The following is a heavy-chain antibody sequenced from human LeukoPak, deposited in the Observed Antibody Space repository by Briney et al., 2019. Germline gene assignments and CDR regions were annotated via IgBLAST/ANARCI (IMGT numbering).Heavy chain of an antibody. Sequence: GTSLRLSCVGSGFTFSSYGIHWVRQLPGKGPEWVAIISYDGSSEFYADSVKGRFKISRDNSKNTVNLQMNSLGVEDTAVYYCAKGLGPLVRGVVPRTYYMDVWGRGTTVTVSS. D-gene: IGHD3-10*01. CDR1: GFTFSSYG. V-gene: IGHV3-30*18. CDR2: ISYDGSSE. CDR3: AKGLGPLVRGVVPRTYYMDV. J-gene: IGHJ6*03.